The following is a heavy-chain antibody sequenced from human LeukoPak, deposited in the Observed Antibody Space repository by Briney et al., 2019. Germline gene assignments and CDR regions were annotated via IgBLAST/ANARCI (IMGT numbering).Heavy chain of an antibody. CDR1: GGSISSYF. CDR3: VRVHCGGDCYSALYTFDL. J-gene: IGHJ2*01. CDR2: LYYSGST. D-gene: IGHD2-21*02. Sequence: PSETLSLTCTVSGGSISSYFWSWIRQPPGKGLEWIGYLYYSGSTNYNPSLKSRVTMSVDTSKNQFSLKLSSVTAADTAVYYCVRVHCGGDCYSALYTFDLWGRGTLVTVSS. V-gene: IGHV4-59*01.